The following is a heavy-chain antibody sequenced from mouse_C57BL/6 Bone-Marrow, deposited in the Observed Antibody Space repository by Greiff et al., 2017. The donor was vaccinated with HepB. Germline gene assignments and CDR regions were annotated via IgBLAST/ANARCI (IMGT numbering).Heavy chain of an antibody. CDR3: TTRVTTLYYYAMNY. Sequence: VQLQQSGAELVRPGASVKLSCTASGFNIKDYYMHWVKQRPEQGLEWIGRIDPEDGDTEYAPKFQGKATMTADTSSNTAYLQLSSLTSEDTAVYYCTTRVTTLYYYAMNYWGQGTSVTVSS. CDR2: IDPEDGDT. J-gene: IGHJ4*01. D-gene: IGHD2-1*01. CDR1: GFNIKDYY. V-gene: IGHV14-1*01.